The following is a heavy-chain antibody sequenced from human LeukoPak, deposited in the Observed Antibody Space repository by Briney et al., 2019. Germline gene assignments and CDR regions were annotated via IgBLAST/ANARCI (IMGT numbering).Heavy chain of an antibody. CDR2: ISGSGGST. Sequence: GGSLRLSCAASGFTFRSYAMSWVRQPPGKGLEWVSAISGSGGSTYYADSVKGRFTISRDNSRNTLYLQMNSLRAEDTAVYYCAKDSLGYCSGGSCYSSYWGQGTLVTVSS. J-gene: IGHJ4*02. CDR1: GFTFRSYA. D-gene: IGHD2-15*01. CDR3: AKDSLGYCSGGSCYSSY. V-gene: IGHV3-23*01.